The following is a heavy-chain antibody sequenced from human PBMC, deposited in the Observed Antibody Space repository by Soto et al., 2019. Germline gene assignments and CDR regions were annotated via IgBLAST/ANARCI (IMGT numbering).Heavy chain of an antibody. CDR1: GFTFSNAW. J-gene: IGHJ5*02. CDR3: TTDINDYGDYVDWFDP. Sequence: PGGSLRLSCAASGFTFSNAWMSWVRQAPGKGLEWVGRIKSKTDGGTTDYAAPVKGRFTISRDDSKNTLYLQMNSLKTEDTAVYYCTTDINDYGDYVDWFDPWGQGTLVTVSS. CDR2: IKSKTDGGTT. D-gene: IGHD4-17*01. V-gene: IGHV3-15*01.